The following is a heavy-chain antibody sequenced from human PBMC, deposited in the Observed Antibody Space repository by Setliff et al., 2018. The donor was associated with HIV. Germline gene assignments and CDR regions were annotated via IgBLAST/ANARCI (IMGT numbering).Heavy chain of an antibody. Sequence: ASVKVSCKASGVTLSNYAISWVRQAPGQGLEWMGGIIPIFGTANYAQKFQGRVTITTDESTITAYMELSSLRSEDTAVYYCARDTGQQLVGCDIWGQGTMVTVS. V-gene: IGHV1-69*05. D-gene: IGHD6-13*01. CDR1: GVTLSNYA. CDR3: ARDTGQQLVGCDI. CDR2: IIPIFGTA. J-gene: IGHJ3*02.